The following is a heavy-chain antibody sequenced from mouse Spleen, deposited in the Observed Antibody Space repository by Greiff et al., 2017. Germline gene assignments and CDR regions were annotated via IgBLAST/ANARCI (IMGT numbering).Heavy chain of an antibody. CDR1: GFTFSDYG. CDR2: ISSGSSTI. D-gene: IGHD1-1*01. V-gene: IGHV5-17*01. J-gene: IGHJ2*01. Sequence: EVKLVESGGGLVKPGGSLKLSCAASGFTFSDYGMHWVRQAPEKGLEWVAYISSGSSTIYYADTVKGRFTISRDNAKNTLFLQMTSLRSEDTAMYYCARKEYYGSSYGFDYWGQGTTLTVSS. CDR3: ARKEYYGSSYGFDY.